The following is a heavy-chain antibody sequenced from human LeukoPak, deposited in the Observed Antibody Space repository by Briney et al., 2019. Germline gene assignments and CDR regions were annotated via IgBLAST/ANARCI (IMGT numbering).Heavy chain of an antibody. CDR2: IKQDGSEK. J-gene: IGHJ5*02. Sequence: GGSLRLSCAASGFTFSSYWMSWVRQAPGKGLEWVANIKQDGSEKYYVDSVKGRFTISRDNAKNSLYLQMNSLRAEDTAVYYCAQTKIGAVLRYPNWFDPWGQGTLVTVSS. CDR3: AQTKIGAVLRYPNWFDP. D-gene: IGHD3-9*01. CDR1: GFTFSSYW. V-gene: IGHV3-7*03.